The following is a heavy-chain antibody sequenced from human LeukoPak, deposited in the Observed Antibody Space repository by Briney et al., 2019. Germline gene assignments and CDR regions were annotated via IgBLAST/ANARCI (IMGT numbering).Heavy chain of an antibody. V-gene: IGHV4-34*01. CDR2: INHSGST. J-gene: IGHJ4*02. CDR1: GGSFSDYY. Sequence: SETLSLTCAVYGGSFSDYYWSWIRQPPGKGLEWIGEINHSGSTNYNPSLKSRVIISVDTSKNQFSLKLSSVTAADTAVYYCARGGDYYDSSGPEAYWGQGTLVTVSS. D-gene: IGHD3-22*01. CDR3: ARGGDYYDSSGPEAY.